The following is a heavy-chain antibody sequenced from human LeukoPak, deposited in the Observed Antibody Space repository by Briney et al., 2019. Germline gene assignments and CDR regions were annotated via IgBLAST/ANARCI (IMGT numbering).Heavy chain of an antibody. D-gene: IGHD3-9*01. J-gene: IGHJ2*01. V-gene: IGHV4-34*01. Sequence: PSETLSLTCAVYGGSFSGYYWSWIRQPPGKGLEWIGEINHSGSTNYNPSLKSRVTISVDTSKNQFSLKLSSVTAAGTAVYYCARGIRYFDWSRYFDLWGRGTLVTVSS. CDR1: GGSFSGYY. CDR3: ARGIRYFDWSRYFDL. CDR2: INHSGST.